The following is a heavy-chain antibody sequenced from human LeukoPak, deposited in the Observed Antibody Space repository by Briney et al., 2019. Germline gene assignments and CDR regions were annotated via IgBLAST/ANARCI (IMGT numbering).Heavy chain of an antibody. CDR1: GGTFSSYA. CDR3: AREGTSPKGGPMYAFDI. J-gene: IGHJ3*02. V-gene: IGHV1-69*13. CDR2: IIPIFGTA. D-gene: IGHD2-2*01. Sequence: SVKVSCKASGGTFSSYAISWVRQAPGQGLEWMGGIIPIFGTANYAQKFQGRVTITADESTSTAYMEPSSLRSEDTAVYYCAREGTSPKGGPMYAFDIWGQGTMVTVSS.